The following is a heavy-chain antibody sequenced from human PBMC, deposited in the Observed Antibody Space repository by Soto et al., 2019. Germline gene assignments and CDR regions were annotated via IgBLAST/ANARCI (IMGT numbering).Heavy chain of an antibody. Sequence: ASVKVSCKASGYTFTGYYMHWVRQAPGQGLEWMGWINPNSGGTNYAQKFQGRVTMTRDTSISTAYMELSRLRSDDTAVYYCARDIVATIPNSYYYYYRMDVWGRGTTVTVSS. D-gene: IGHD5-12*01. CDR3: ARDIVATIPNSYYYYYRMDV. V-gene: IGHV1-2*02. J-gene: IGHJ6*02. CDR1: GYTFTGYY. CDR2: INPNSGGT.